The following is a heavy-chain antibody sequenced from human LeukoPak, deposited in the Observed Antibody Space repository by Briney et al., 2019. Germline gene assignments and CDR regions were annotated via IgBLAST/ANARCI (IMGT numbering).Heavy chain of an antibody. CDR3: AKGRPGSGYYSQDAFDI. J-gene: IGHJ3*02. Sequence: SETLSLTCTVSGGSISSYYWSWIRQPPGKGLEWIGYIYTSGSTNYNPSLKSRVTISVDTSKNQFSLKLSSVTAADTAVYYCAKGRPGSGYYSQDAFDIWGQGTMVTVSS. CDR2: IYTSGST. CDR1: GGSISSYY. V-gene: IGHV4-4*09. D-gene: IGHD3-22*01.